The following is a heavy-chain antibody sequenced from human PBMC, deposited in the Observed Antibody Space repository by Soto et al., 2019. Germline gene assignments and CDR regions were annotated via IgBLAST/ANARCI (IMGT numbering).Heavy chain of an antibody. Sequence: GGSLRLSCAASGFTFSSYAMHWVRQAPGKGLEWVAVISYDGSNKYYADSVKGRFTISRDNSKNTLYLQMNSLRAEDTAVYYCAREVGGIAARLPDPPYYYYYYGMDVWGQGTTVTVSS. CDR1: GFTFSSYA. J-gene: IGHJ6*02. D-gene: IGHD6-6*01. CDR2: ISYDGSNK. V-gene: IGHV3-30-3*01. CDR3: AREVGGIAARLPDPPYYYYYYGMDV.